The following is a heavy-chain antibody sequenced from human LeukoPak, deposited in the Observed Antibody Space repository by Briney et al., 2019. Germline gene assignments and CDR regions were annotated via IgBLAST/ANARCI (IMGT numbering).Heavy chain of an antibody. Sequence: GGSLRLSCAASGFIFDDHGMHWVRQAPGKGLEWVSGISWSSGIIGYADSVKGRFTISRDNAKNSLDLRMESLRAEDTAVYYCAKDTGSPADAITMEDNAFDIWGQGTMVTVSS. CDR3: AKDTGSPADAITMEDNAFDI. J-gene: IGHJ3*02. D-gene: IGHD3-3*01. CDR1: GFIFDDHG. V-gene: IGHV3-9*01. CDR2: ISWSSGII.